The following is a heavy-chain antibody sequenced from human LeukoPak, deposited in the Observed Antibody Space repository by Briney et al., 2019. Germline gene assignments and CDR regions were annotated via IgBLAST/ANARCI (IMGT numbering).Heavy chain of an antibody. CDR2: ISAYNGNT. D-gene: IGHD2-2*01. CDR1: GYTFTSYG. V-gene: IGHV1-18*01. CDR3: ARVKGSGCSSTSCYHWFDP. Sequence: ASVKVSCKASGYTFTSYGISWVRQAPGQGLEWMGWISAYNGNTNYAQKLQGRVTMTTDTSTSTAYMELRSLRSDDTAVYYCARVKGSGCSSTSCYHWFDPWGQGTLVTVSS. J-gene: IGHJ5*02.